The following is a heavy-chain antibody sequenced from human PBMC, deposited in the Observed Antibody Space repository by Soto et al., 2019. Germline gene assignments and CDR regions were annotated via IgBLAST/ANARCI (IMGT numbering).Heavy chain of an antibody. J-gene: IGHJ6*02. V-gene: IGHV3-21*01. D-gene: IGHD3-16*01. CDR1: GFTFSRYS. CDR3: ARGGNDYDYYYGMDV. Sequence: PGGSLRLSCAASGFTFSRYSMNWVRQAPGKGLEWVASISSSSSYISYADSVKGRFTISRDNAKNSLYLRMNSLRAEDTAVYYCARGGNDYDYYYGMDVWGQGTTVTVSS. CDR2: ISSSSSYI.